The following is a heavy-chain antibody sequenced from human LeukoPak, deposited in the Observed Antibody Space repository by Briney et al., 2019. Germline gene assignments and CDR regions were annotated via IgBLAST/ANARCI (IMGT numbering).Heavy chain of an antibody. CDR2: ISYDGSNK. D-gene: IGHD3-16*01. Sequence: QPGRSLRLSCAASGFTFSNYGMHWVRQAPGKGLEWVAIISYDGSNKYYADSVKGRFTISRDNSRNTLYLQMSSLRTEDTAVYCCAKDLGEVRYAFDIWGQGTMVTVSS. CDR3: AKDLGEVRYAFDI. CDR1: GFTFSNYG. V-gene: IGHV3-30*18. J-gene: IGHJ3*02.